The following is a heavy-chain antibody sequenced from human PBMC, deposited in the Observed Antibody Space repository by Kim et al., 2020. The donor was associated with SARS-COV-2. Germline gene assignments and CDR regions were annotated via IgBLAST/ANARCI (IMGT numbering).Heavy chain of an antibody. J-gene: IGHJ4*02. Sequence: ASVKVSCKTSGYNFPGYYIHWVRQAPGQGLEWMGWINPNSGGTIYAQKFQGRVAMTRDTSISAAYMELSRLRSDDMALYYCAREEIYKSSFLDYWGQGTLVTVSS. D-gene: IGHD1-20*01. CDR3: AREEIYKSSFLDY. CDR1: GYNFPGYY. CDR2: INPNSGGT. V-gene: IGHV1-2*02.